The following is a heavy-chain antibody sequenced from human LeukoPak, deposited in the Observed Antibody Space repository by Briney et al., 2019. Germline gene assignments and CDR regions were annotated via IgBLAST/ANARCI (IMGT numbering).Heavy chain of an antibody. J-gene: IGHJ4*02. CDR2: IYYSGST. CDR3: ARDPSGYFNY. CDR1: GGSVSSGNYY. Sequence: SETLSLTCAVSGGSVSSGNYYWSWIRQPPGKGLDWIGYIYYSGSTNYNPSLKSRVTISVDTSKNQFSLRLSSVTAADTAVYYCARDPSGYFNYWGQGTLATVSS. V-gene: IGHV4-61*01. D-gene: IGHD3-22*01.